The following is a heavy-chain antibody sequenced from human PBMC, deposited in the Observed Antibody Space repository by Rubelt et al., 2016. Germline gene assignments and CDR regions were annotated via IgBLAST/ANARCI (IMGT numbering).Heavy chain of an antibody. CDR2: INAGNGNT. Sequence: QVQLVQSGAEVKKPGASVKVSCKASGYTFTSYAMHWVRKAPGHRLEWMGWINAGNGNTNYSQKFTVIVTITRATSASTAYMELRSRRSEDTAVYYCARVIWGSGWSNNWFDPWGQGTLVTVSS. D-gene: IGHD6-19*01. CDR3: ARVIWGSGWSNNWFDP. V-gene: IGHV1-3*01. J-gene: IGHJ5*02. CDR1: GYTFTSYA.